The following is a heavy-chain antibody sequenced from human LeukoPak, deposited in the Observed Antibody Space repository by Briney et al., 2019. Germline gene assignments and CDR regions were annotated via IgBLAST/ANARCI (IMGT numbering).Heavy chain of an antibody. CDR1: GFTVSSNN. CDR2: IYSGGST. Sequence: GGSLRLSCAASGFTVSSNNMSWVRQAPGKGLNWASVIYSGGSTYYADSVKGRFTISRDNSKNTLYLQMNSLRAEDTAVYYCARNPWFGELSWFDPWGQGTLVTVSS. J-gene: IGHJ5*02. V-gene: IGHV3-66*01. CDR3: ARNPWFGELSWFDP. D-gene: IGHD3-10*01.